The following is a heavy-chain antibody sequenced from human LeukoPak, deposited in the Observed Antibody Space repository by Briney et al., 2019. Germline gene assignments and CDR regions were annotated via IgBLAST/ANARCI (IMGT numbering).Heavy chain of an antibody. Sequence: GSLRLSCAASGFTFSSYEMNWVRQAPGKGLEWVSYISSSGSTIYYADSVKGRFTISRDNAKNSLYLQMNSLRAEATAVYYCARGGIAAAQSWGQGTLVTVSS. V-gene: IGHV3-48*03. J-gene: IGHJ4*02. CDR3: ARGGIAAAQS. CDR1: GFTFSSYE. D-gene: IGHD6-13*01. CDR2: ISSSGSTI.